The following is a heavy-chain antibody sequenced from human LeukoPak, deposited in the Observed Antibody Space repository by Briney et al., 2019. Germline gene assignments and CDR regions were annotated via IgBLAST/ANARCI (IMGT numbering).Heavy chain of an antibody. D-gene: IGHD6-19*01. CDR1: GFTFSSYS. Sequence: GESLRLSCAVSGFTFSSYSMSWVRQAPGKGLEWVSPISSSGTYKYYADSVKGRFTISRDNAKNSLYLQMNSLRAEDTAVYYCAKGKDSVAGATNDYWGQGTLVTVSS. CDR2: ISSSGTYK. CDR3: AKGKDSVAGATNDY. J-gene: IGHJ4*02. V-gene: IGHV3-21*01.